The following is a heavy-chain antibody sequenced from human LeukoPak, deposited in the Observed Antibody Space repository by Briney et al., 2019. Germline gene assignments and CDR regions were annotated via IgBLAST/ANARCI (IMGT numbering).Heavy chain of an antibody. D-gene: IGHD2-2*01. CDR1: GASMRNFY. J-gene: IGHJ4*02. CDR3: ARGLSSTRRESDY. CDR2: IDYTGST. V-gene: IGHV4-59*01. Sequence: SETLSLTCSVSGASMRNFYWSWIRPPPGEGLEWIGYIDYTGSTSYNPSLKSRVTISIDTSKNQFSLRLNSVAAADTAVYFCARGLSSTRRESDYWGRGTLVTVST.